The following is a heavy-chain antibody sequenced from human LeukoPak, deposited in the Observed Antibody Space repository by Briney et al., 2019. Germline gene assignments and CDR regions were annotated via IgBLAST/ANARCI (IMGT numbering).Heavy chain of an antibody. Sequence: SETLSLTCTVSGGSIGSHYWSWIRQPPGKGLEWIGYIYYSGSTNYNPSLKSRVTISVDTSKNQFPLKLSSVTAADTAVYYCARGSRLVRGVTDVWGKGTTVTVSS. V-gene: IGHV4-59*11. J-gene: IGHJ6*04. CDR1: GGSIGSHY. D-gene: IGHD3-10*01. CDR2: IYYSGST. CDR3: ARGSRLVRGVTDV.